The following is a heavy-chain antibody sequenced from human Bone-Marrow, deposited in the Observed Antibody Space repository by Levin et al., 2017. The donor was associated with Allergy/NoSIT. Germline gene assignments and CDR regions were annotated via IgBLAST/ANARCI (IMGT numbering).Heavy chain of an antibody. CDR2: SNTDGSST. V-gene: IGHV3-74*01. Sequence: GESLKISCAASGFTFGNYWMHWVRQAPGRALVCVSRSNTDGSSTTYADSVKGRFTISRDNAKNTLYLQMNSLTSEDTAVYYCARQGGPGTIFDHWGQGALVTVSS. CDR1: GFTFGNYW. J-gene: IGHJ4*02. CDR3: ARQGGPGTIFDH. D-gene: IGHD3-10*01.